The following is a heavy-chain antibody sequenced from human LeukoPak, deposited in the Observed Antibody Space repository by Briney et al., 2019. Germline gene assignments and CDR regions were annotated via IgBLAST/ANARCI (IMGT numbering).Heavy chain of an antibody. CDR2: IYGLGNT. V-gene: IGHV4-4*07. J-gene: IGHJ4*02. D-gene: IGHD6-13*01. CDR3: ARGAYSSSPNDYSDY. Sequence: SETLSLTCTVSGDSITSYYWSWIRQPAGKGLEWIGRIYGLGNTNYNPSLKSRVTMSVDTSKNQFSLKLSSVTAADTAVYYCARGAYSSSPNDYSDYWGQGTLVTVSS. CDR1: GDSITSYY.